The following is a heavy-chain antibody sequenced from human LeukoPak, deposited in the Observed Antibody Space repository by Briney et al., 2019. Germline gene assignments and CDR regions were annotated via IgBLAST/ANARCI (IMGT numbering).Heavy chain of an antibody. J-gene: IGHJ4*02. V-gene: IGHV4-34*01. Sequence: PSETLSLTCAVYGGSFSDYYWSWIRQPPGKGLEWIGEINHSGSTNYNPSLKSRVTISVDTSKNQFSLKLSSVTAADTAVYYCAIFNRDTAMVYSDYWGQGTLVTVSS. CDR1: GGSFSDYY. CDR3: AIFNRDTAMVYSDY. CDR2: INHSGST. D-gene: IGHD5-18*01.